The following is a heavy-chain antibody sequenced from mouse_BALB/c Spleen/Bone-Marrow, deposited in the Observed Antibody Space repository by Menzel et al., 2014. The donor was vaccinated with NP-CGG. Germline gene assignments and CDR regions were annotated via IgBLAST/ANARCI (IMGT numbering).Heavy chain of an antibody. Sequence: VQVVESGAELVRPGSSVKISCKASGYAFSSYWMNWVKQRPGQGLEWIGQIYPGDGDTNYNGKFKGKATLTADKSSSTAYMQLSSLTSEDSAVYFCARQYGNYFDYWGQGTTPTVSS. CDR1: GYAFSSYW. CDR2: IYPGDGDT. V-gene: IGHV1-80*01. J-gene: IGHJ2*01. CDR3: ARQYGNYFDY. D-gene: IGHD2-10*02.